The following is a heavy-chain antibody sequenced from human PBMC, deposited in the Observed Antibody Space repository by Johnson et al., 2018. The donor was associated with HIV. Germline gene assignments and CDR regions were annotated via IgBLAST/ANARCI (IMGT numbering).Heavy chain of an antibody. V-gene: IGHV3-7*01. CDR1: GFTFSSYW. CDR2: IKQDGSEK. Sequence: VQLVEFGGGLVQPGGSLRLSCAASGFTFSSYWMNWVRQAPGKGLEWVANIKQDGSEKYYVDSVKGRFTISRDNAKNSLYLQMNSLRAEDTAVYYCARLQLFGELIGPALHDAFDIWGQGTMVTVSS. J-gene: IGHJ3*02. CDR3: ARLQLFGELIGPALHDAFDI. D-gene: IGHD3-10*01.